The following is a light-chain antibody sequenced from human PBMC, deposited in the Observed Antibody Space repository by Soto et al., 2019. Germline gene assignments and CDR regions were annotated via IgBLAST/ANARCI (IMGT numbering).Light chain of an antibody. Sequence: QSALTQPASVSGSPGQSITISFTGTSSDVGGYNYVSWYQQHPGKAPKLMIYDVSNRPSGVSNRFSGSKSGNTASLTISGLQDEDEADYYCSSYTSSSTLGVFGTGTKLTVL. CDR3: SSYTSSSTLGV. CDR1: SSDVGGYNY. CDR2: DVS. J-gene: IGLJ1*01. V-gene: IGLV2-14*01.